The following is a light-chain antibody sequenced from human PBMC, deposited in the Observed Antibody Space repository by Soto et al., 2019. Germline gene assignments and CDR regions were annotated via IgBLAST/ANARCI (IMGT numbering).Light chain of an antibody. CDR3: CSFTSTSAHV. CDR2: EVN. CDR1: SSDIGAYDY. Sequence: QSALTQPASLSGSPGQSITISCTGTSSDIGAYDYVSWFQQHPGKAPKLMISEVNNRPSGVSNRFSGSKSGNTAYLTISGLQVEDGAADFCCSFTSTSAHVFVTGTKVNV. J-gene: IGLJ1*01. V-gene: IGLV2-14*01.